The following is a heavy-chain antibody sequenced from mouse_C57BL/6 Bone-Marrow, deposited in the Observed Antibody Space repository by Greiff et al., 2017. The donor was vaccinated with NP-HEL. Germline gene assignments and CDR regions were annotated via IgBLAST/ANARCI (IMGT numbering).Heavy chain of an antibody. CDR3: AISTWRYAMDY. CDR2: IYPGDGDT. J-gene: IGHJ4*01. Sequence: QVQLQQSGAELVKPGASVKISCKASGYAFSSYWMNWVKQRPGKGLEWIGQIYPGDGDTNYNGKFKGKATLTADKSSSTAYMQLSSLTSEDSAVYFCAISTWRYAMDYWGQGTSVTVSS. V-gene: IGHV1-80*01. CDR1: GYAFSSYW.